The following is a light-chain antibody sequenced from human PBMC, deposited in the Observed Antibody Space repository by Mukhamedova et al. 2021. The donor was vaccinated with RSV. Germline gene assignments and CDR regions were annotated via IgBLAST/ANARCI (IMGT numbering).Light chain of an antibody. J-gene: IGKJ5*01. CDR3: QQYSIYSIT. Sequence: WYQRRVHGKAPKLLIHKASDLVIGVPSRFSGSGSGTEFTLTISSLQPDDIATYYCQQYSIYSITFGQGTRLEIK. V-gene: IGKV1-5*03. CDR2: KAS.